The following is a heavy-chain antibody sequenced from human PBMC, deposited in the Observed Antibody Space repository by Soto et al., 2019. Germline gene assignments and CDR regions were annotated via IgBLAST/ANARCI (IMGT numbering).Heavy chain of an antibody. Sequence: EGQLVDSGGGLVQPGGSLRLSCAASGFIFENYAIHWVRQAPGKGLEWVSGISWNSGNLVYADSVKGRFTISRDNTKNSLYLQMNSLRREDTALYFCAKGRTRPLQLGSFGDNAFDIWGQGTMVTVSS. CDR1: GFIFENYA. CDR3: AKGRTRPLQLGSFGDNAFDI. CDR2: ISWNSGNL. J-gene: IGHJ3*02. V-gene: IGHV3-9*01. D-gene: IGHD3-10*01.